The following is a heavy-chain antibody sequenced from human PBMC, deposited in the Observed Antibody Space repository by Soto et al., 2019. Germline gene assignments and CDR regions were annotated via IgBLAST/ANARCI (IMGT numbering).Heavy chain of an antibody. D-gene: IGHD6-19*01. CDR2: IYYSGST. V-gene: IGHV4-59*01. CDR1: GGSISSYY. CDR3: ARSRYTSGWWTPPFDY. J-gene: IGHJ4*02. Sequence: QVQLQESGPGLVKPSESLSLTCAVSGGSISSYYWSWIRQPPGTGLEWIGYIYYSGSTNYNPSLKSRLTISVDTSKNQFSLKLTSVTAADTAVYYCARSRYTSGWWTPPFDYWGQGTLVTVSS.